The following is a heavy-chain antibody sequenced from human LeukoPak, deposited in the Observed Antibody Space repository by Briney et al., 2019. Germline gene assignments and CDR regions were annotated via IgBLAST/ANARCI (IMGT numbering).Heavy chain of an antibody. V-gene: IGHV3-23*01. CDR3: AKEVQGISMFEN. Sequence: QTGGSLRLSCAASGFTFSSYAMSWVRQAPGKGLEWVSAISGSGGSTYYADSVKGRFTISRDNSKNTLYLQMNSLGAEDTAVYYCAKEVQGISMFENWGQGILVTVSS. J-gene: IGHJ4*02. CDR1: GFTFSSYA. CDR2: ISGSGGST. D-gene: IGHD6-13*01.